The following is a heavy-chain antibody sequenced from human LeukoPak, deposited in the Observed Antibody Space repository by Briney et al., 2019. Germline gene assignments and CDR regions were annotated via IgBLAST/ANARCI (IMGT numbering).Heavy chain of an antibody. J-gene: IGHJ4*02. CDR1: GGSISSYY. CDR2: IYYSGST. CDR3: ARGVRSIAAANFDY. Sequence: PSETLSLTCTVSGGSISSYYWSWIRQPPPKGLAWIGYIYYSGSTNYDPFLKSRVTISVDTSKNQFSLKLSSVTAADTAVYYCARGVRSIAAANFDYWGQGTLVTVSS. D-gene: IGHD6-13*01. V-gene: IGHV4-59*01.